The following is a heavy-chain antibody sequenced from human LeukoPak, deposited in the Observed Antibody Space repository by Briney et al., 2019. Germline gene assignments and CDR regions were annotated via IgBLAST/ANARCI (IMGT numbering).Heavy chain of an antibody. CDR1: GYTLTDYH. J-gene: IGHJ4*02. Sequence: GASVKVSCKASGYTLTDYHIHWVRQAPGQGLEWMGWINPNNGATNYPQKFQGRVTMTRDTSISTTYMELSRLRSDDTAVYYCARDLGISGWYAPPLGYFDYWGQGTLVTVSS. CDR2: INPNNGAT. CDR3: ARDLGISGWYAPPLGYFDY. V-gene: IGHV1-2*02. D-gene: IGHD6-19*01.